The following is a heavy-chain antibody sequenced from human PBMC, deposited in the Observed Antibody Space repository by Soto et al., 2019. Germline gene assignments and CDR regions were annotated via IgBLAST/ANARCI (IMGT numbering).Heavy chain of an antibody. CDR3: ARYSSGWGNTYFDY. CDR1: GFTVSSNY. V-gene: IGHV3-66*01. D-gene: IGHD6-19*01. CDR2: IYSGGST. Sequence: EVQLVESGGGLVQPGGSLRLSCAASGFTVSSNYMSWVRQAPGKGLEWVSVIYSGGSTNYADSVKGRFTISRDNSKNTLYLKMNSLRAEDTAVYYCARYSSGWGNTYFDYWGQGTLVTVSS. J-gene: IGHJ4*02.